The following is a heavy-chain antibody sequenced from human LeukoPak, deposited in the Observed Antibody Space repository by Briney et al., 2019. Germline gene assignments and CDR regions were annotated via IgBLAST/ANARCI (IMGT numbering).Heavy chain of an antibody. CDR1: GGSISSSNW. Sequence: SETLSLTCAVSGGSISSSNWWSWVRQPPGKGLEWIGEIHHSGSTNYNPSLKSRVTTSVDKSKNQFSLKLSSVTAADTAVYYCASRTGNYDSDYWGQGTLVTVSS. J-gene: IGHJ4*02. CDR3: ASRTGNYDSDY. D-gene: IGHD4-11*01. CDR2: IHHSGST. V-gene: IGHV4-4*02.